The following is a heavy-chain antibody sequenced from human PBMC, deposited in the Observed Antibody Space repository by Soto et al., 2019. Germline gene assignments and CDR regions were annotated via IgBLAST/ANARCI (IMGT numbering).Heavy chain of an antibody. D-gene: IGHD3-10*01. CDR1: GGSISSYY. CDR2: IYYSGST. V-gene: IGHV4-59*08. J-gene: IGHJ4*02. Sequence: ETLSLTCTVSGGSISSYYWSWIRQPPGKGLEWIGYIYYSGSTNYNPSLKSRVTISVDTSKNQFSLKLSSVTAADTAVYYCARTYYYGSGSSDYWGQGALVTVSS. CDR3: ARTYYYGSGSSDY.